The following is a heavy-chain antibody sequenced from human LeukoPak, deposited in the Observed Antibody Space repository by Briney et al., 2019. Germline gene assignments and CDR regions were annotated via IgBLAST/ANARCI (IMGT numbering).Heavy chain of an antibody. V-gene: IGHV4-30-2*01. CDR2: IYHSGST. Sequence: SETLSLTCTVSGGSISSDGYCWIWIPQPPGKGLEWIGYIYHSGSTYYNPSLEGRVTISIHTPKNQFSLSLSSVTAADTAVYYCARDHPLPSSWGRGTLVTVSS. CDR3: ARDHPLPSS. CDR1: GGSISSDGYC. J-gene: IGHJ5*02.